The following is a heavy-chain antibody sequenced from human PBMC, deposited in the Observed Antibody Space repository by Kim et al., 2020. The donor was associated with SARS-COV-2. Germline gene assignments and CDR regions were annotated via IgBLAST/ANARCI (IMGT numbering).Heavy chain of an antibody. D-gene: IGHD6-13*01. V-gene: IGHV6-1*01. Sequence: AESVKSRITLHPDTSMNQFSLQLNSVTPEDTAVYYCARVIAAAGIGAFDIWGQGTMVTVSS. CDR3: ARVIAAAGIGAFDI. J-gene: IGHJ3*02.